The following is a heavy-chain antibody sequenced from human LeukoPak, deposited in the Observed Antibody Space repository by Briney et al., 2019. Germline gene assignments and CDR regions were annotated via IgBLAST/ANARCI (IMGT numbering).Heavy chain of an antibody. J-gene: IGHJ4*02. CDR2: INPSGGST. Sequence: ASVKVSCKASGYTFTGYYMHWVRQAPGQGLEWMGIINPSGGSTSYAQKFQGRVTMTRDMSTSTVYMELSSLRSEDTAVYYCAEMATNGGGGDNWGQGTLVTVSS. CDR1: GYTFTGYY. CDR3: AEMATNGGGGDN. D-gene: IGHD5-24*01. V-gene: IGHV1-46*01.